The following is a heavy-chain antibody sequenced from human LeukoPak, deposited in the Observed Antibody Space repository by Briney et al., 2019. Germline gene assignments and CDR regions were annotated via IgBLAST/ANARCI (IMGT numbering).Heavy chain of an antibody. V-gene: IGHV3-15*01. CDR3: TTDPVGIYDADY. J-gene: IGHJ4*02. Sequence: GGSLRLSCSVSGMTFTNAWMTWVRQAPGKGLEWAARIKSKVRGGTSDYAAPVKGRFTISRDDSEKKLYLQMNNLKSEDTALYYCTTDPVGIYDADYWGQGTLVTVSS. D-gene: IGHD3-10*01. CDR2: IKSKVRGGTS. CDR1: GMTFTNAW.